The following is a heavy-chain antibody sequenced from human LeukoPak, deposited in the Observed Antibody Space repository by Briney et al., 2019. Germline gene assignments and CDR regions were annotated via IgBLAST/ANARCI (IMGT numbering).Heavy chain of an antibody. D-gene: IGHD4-11*01. CDR1: GYTFTSYY. J-gene: IGHJ4*02. V-gene: IGHV1-46*01. CDR3: ARVPPIYRIFDY. CDR2: INPSGGST. Sequence: ASVKVSCKASGYTFTSYYMYWVRQAPGQGLEWMGIINPSGGSTSYAQKFQGRVTMIRDTSTSTDYMELSSLRSEDTAVYYCARVPPIYRIFDYWGQGTLVTVSS.